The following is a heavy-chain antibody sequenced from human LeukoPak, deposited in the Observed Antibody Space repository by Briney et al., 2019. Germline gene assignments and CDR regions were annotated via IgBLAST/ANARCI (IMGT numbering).Heavy chain of an antibody. D-gene: IGHD1-26*01. CDR2: IWNDGSNK. CDR3: ARALYSGGFYGMDV. CDR1: GFTFSIYG. J-gene: IGHJ6*02. Sequence: PGRSLRLSCAASGFTFSIYGMHWVRHAPGKGREGGAVIWNDGSNKYYADSVKGRFTISRDNSKNSLYLHMNSLRAEDTAVYYCARALYSGGFYGMDVWGQGTTVTVSS. V-gene: IGHV3-33*01.